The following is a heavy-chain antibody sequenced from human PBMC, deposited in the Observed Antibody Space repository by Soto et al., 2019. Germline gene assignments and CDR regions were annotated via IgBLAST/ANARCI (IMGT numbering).Heavy chain of an antibody. CDR1: GYTFTTYG. J-gene: IGHJ4*02. CDR2: ISPHNGNT. V-gene: IGHV1-18*04. D-gene: IGHD1-1*01. Sequence: GASVKVSCKASGYTFTTYGLTWVRQAPGQGLEWMGWISPHNGNTNYPQKFQGRVTMTTDNSKNTLYLQMNRLRAEDTAVYYCARDGLTRQFDYWGQGTLVTVSS. CDR3: ARDGLTRQFDY.